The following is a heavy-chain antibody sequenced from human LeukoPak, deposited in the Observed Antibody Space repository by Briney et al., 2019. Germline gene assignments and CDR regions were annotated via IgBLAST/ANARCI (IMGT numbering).Heavy chain of an antibody. J-gene: IGHJ4*02. V-gene: IGHV3-48*03. CDR1: GFTFSSYE. Sequence: GGSLRLSCAASGFTFSSYEMNWVRQAPGKGLEWVSYISSSGSTIYYADSVKGRFTISRDNAKNSLYLQMNSLRAEGTAVYYCASSQVDTAMEDDYWGQGTLVTVSS. D-gene: IGHD5-18*01. CDR2: ISSSGSTI. CDR3: ASSQVDTAMEDDY.